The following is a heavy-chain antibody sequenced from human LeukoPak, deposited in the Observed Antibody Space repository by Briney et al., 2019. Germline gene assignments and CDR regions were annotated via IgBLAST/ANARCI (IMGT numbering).Heavy chain of an antibody. J-gene: IGHJ4*02. V-gene: IGHV3-7*01. CDR2: IKQDGSEK. D-gene: IGHD4-17*01. CDR1: GFNFGDHA. Sequence: GRSLRLSCTASGFNFGDHAMSWVRQAPGKGLEWVANIKQDGSEKYYVDSVKGRFTISRDNAKNSLYLQMNSLRAEDTAVYYCAKGTVTTGSYYFDYWGQGTLVTVSS. CDR3: AKGTVTTGSYYFDY.